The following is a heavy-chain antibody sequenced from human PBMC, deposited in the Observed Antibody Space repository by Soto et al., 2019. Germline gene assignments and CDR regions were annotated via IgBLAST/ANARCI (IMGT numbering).Heavy chain of an antibody. CDR3: VREDDTTGSYSWFDP. Sequence: QVQLVQSGAEVKKPGSSVRVSCKASGAAFNTITINWVRQAPGQGLEWMGGFVPVFGSATYAQKFQGRVDNTADASTSTFYMELSRLNSEDTALYYCVREDDTTGSYSWFDPWGQGTLVTVSS. CDR2: FVPVFGSA. J-gene: IGHJ5*02. CDR1: GAAFNTIT. V-gene: IGHV1-69*01. D-gene: IGHD3-9*01.